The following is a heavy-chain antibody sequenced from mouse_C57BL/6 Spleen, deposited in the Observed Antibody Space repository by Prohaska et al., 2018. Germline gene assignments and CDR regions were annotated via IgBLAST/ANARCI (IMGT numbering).Heavy chain of an antibody. CDR2: INSDGSAI. CDR3: MRYVNYWYFDV. Sequence: EVQLLETGGGLVQPGGSRGLSCEGSGFTFSGFWMSWVRQTPGKTLEWIGDINSDGSAINYAPSIKDRVTIFRDNDKSTLYLQMSNVRSEDTATYVCMRYVNYWYFDVWGTGTTVTVSS. CDR1: GFTFSGFW. J-gene: IGHJ1*03. V-gene: IGHV11-2*01.